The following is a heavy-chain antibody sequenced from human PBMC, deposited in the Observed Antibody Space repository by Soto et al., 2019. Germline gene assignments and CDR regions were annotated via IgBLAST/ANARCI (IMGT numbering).Heavy chain of an antibody. J-gene: IGHJ6*02. Sequence: SETLSLTCTVSGGSISSSSYYWGWTRQPPGKGLEWIGSIYYSGSTYYNPSLKSRVTISVDTSKNQFSLKLSSVTAADTAVYYCARHVVYSYGSYYYYYDMDVWGQGTTVTVSS. CDR2: IYYSGST. CDR3: ARHVVYSYGSYYYYYDMDV. CDR1: GGSISSSSYY. V-gene: IGHV4-39*01. D-gene: IGHD5-18*01.